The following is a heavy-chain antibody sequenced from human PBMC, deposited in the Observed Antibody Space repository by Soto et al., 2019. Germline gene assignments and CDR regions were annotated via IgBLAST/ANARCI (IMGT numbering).Heavy chain of an antibody. CDR1: GYTFTSYD. J-gene: IGHJ6*02. CDR3: ARDKTGFVV. D-gene: IGHD3-9*01. Sequence: ASVKVSCKASGYTFTSYDINWVRQATGQGLEWMGWMNPNSGNTAYAQTFQGRVTMTRNSSLSPAYLALRSLRSEDTAVYYCARDKTGFVVWVLGTTVTVSS. CDR2: MNPNSGNT. V-gene: IGHV1-8*01.